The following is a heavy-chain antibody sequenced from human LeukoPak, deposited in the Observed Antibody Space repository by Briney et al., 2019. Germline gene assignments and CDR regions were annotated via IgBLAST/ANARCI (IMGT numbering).Heavy chain of an antibody. CDR1: GYTFTSHH. D-gene: IGHD6-13*01. CDR3: ARDHDPITAGDPNWFDS. Sequence: ASVKVSRKASGYTFTSHHMHWVRKAPGRGLEWVGIIDPTGGSTSYAQNFQGRVTMTTDTSTSTIYMEMTRLRSEDTAVYYCARDHDPITAGDPNWFDSWGQGTLVTVSS. V-gene: IGHV1-46*01. J-gene: IGHJ5*01. CDR2: IDPTGGST.